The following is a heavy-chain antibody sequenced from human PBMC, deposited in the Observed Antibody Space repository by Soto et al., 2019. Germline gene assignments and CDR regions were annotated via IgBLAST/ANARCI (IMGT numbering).Heavy chain of an antibody. V-gene: IGHV1-69*15. D-gene: IGHD2-15*01. CDR2: LIPIFGSA. CDR3: AKDRGKDGYSGNWFDP. Sequence: QVQLVQSGAEVKKPGSSVKVSCKASGGTFSNYAITWVRQAPGQGLEWLGRLIPIFGSANYAQKFQGGVTVTADESTTTAYMELSSLRSDVTAVYYCAKDRGKDGYSGNWFDPWGQGTLVTVSS. J-gene: IGHJ5*02. CDR1: GGTFSNYA.